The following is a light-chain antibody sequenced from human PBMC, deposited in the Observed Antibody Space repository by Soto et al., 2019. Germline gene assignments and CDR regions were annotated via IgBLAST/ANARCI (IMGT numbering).Light chain of an antibody. CDR3: QQYGSSPPIT. Sequence: EIVLTQSPGTLSLSPGEIATLSCRASHSVSSSYLAWYQQKPGQAPRLLIYGASSRATGIPDRFSGSGSGTDFTLTISRLEPEDFVVYYCQQYGSSPPITFGQGTRLEIK. V-gene: IGKV3-20*01. J-gene: IGKJ5*01. CDR1: HSVSSSY. CDR2: GAS.